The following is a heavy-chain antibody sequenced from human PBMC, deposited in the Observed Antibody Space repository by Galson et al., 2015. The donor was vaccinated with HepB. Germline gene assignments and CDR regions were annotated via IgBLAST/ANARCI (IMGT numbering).Heavy chain of an antibody. D-gene: IGHD6-19*01. V-gene: IGHV3-64D*06. CDR1: GLLFSNYA. CDR2: ISSDGGST. J-gene: IGHJ6*02. Sequence: SLRLSCAASGLLFSNYALHWVRQPPGKGLEYLSAISSDGGSTYYADSVKGRFTISRDNSRDTMYLQMSSLRAEDTAVYYCVKDRLVGGWGYYYYGMDVWGQGTTVTVSS. CDR3: VKDRLVGGWGYYYYGMDV.